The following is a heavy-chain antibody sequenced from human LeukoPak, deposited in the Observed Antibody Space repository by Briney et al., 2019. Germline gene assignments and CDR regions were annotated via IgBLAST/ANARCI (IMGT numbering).Heavy chain of an antibody. CDR3: PRHGGSHFLY. Sequence: PSETLSLTCTVSGGSISPYYWSWIRQPPGKGLEWIAYIYHNGMTRYNPSLMSRVTISVDTSRNQFSLMLDSVTAADTAVYYCPRHGGSHFLYWGQGTLVTVSS. V-gene: IGHV4-59*08. CDR1: GGSISPYY. CDR2: IYHNGMT. J-gene: IGHJ4*02. D-gene: IGHD3-16*01.